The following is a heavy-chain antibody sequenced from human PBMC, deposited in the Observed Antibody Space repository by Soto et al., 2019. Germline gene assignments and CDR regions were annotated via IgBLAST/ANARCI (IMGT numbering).Heavy chain of an antibody. J-gene: IGHJ4*02. Sequence: QVQLVESGGGVVQPGRSLRLSCAMSGFTFSRYGMHWVRQAPGKGLEWVAVIWHDGSNKYYADSVKGRFSISRDNCKNTLFLQMNSLRAEDTAVYFCASDPSGDDPYYFDNWGQGTLVTVSS. CDR1: GFTFSRYG. CDR3: ASDPSGDDPYYFDN. V-gene: IGHV3-33*01. D-gene: IGHD5-12*01. CDR2: IWHDGSNK.